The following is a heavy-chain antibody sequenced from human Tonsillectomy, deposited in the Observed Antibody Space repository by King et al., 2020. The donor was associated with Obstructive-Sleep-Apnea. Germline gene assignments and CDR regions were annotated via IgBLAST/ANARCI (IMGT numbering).Heavy chain of an antibody. Sequence: QLVQSGAEVKKPGASVKVFCKASGYTFTGYYMHWVRQAPGQGLEWMGWINPHSGDTNYAQKFQGWVTMTRDTSISTAYMELTRLKSDDTAVYYCARNSGHEYAVDYWGQGTLGTVSS. CDR3: ARNSGHEYAVDY. CDR2: INPHSGDT. V-gene: IGHV1-2*04. J-gene: IGHJ4*02. D-gene: IGHD5-12*01. CDR1: GYTFTGYY.